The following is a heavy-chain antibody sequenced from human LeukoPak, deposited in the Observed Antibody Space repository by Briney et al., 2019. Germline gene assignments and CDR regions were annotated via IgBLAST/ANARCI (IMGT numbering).Heavy chain of an antibody. Sequence: PGGSLRLSCAASGFTFSNYAMTWVRQAPGKGLEWVSGVSNSGGSTYYADSVKGRFTISRDNSKNTLYLQMNSLRAEDTAVYYCAKGSTRSGTYPYYYYYYMAVWGKGTTVTVSS. CDR2: VSNSGGST. J-gene: IGHJ6*03. CDR3: AKGSTRSGTYPYYYYYYMAV. CDR1: GFTFSNYA. V-gene: IGHV3-23*01. D-gene: IGHD1-26*01.